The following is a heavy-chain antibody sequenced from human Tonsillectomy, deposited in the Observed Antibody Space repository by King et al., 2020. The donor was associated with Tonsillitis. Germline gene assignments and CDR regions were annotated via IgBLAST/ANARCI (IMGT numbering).Heavy chain of an antibody. Sequence: VQLVESGGGLVQPGGSLRLSCAASGFTFSSYAMSWVRQAPGKGLEWVSAISGSGGSTYYAYSVKGRFTISRDNSKNTRYLQMNSLRAEDTAVYYCSIRFDSSGYYYWSGDYWGQGTLVTVSS. CDR3: SIRFDSSGYYYWSGDY. CDR1: GFTFSSYA. V-gene: IGHV3-23*04. CDR2: ISGSGGST. D-gene: IGHD3-22*01. J-gene: IGHJ4*02.